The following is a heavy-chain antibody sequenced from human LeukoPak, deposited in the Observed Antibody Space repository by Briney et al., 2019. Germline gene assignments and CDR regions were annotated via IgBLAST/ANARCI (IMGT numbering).Heavy chain of an antibody. V-gene: IGHV4-59*08. Sequence: PSETLSLTCTVSGGSIGNYYWNWIRQPAGKGLEWIGYIYYSGSTNYNPSLKSRVTISVDTSKNQFSLKLSSVTAADTAVYYCARQRGIVMVTAIHWFDPWGQGTLVTVSS. J-gene: IGHJ5*02. D-gene: IGHD2-21*02. CDR1: GGSIGNYY. CDR2: IYYSGST. CDR3: ARQRGIVMVTAIHWFDP.